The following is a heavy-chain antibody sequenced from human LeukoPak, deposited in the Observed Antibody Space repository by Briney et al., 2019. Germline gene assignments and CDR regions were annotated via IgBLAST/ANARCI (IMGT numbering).Heavy chain of an antibody. Sequence: GGSLRLSCAASGFTFSSYAMHWVRQAPGKGLEWVAVISYDGSDYYADSVKGRFIISRGNSRDTLYLEMNSLRTEDRAVYYCARANSSAWHNFDFWGQGTLVTVSS. D-gene: IGHD6-19*01. J-gene: IGHJ4*02. CDR1: GFTFSSYA. CDR3: ARANSSAWHNFDF. CDR2: ISYDGSD. V-gene: IGHV3-30-3*01.